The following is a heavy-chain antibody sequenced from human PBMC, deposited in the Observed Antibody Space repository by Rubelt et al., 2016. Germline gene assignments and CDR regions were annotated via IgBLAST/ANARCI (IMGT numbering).Heavy chain of an antibody. CDR1: GGSFSGYY. J-gene: IGHJ4*02. D-gene: IGHD1-7*01. V-gene: IGHV4-34*01. CDR3: ASRSNWNYSGDY. Sequence: QVQLQQWGAGLLKPSETLSLTCAVYGGSFSGYYWSWIRQPPGKGLEWIGEINHSGSTNYNPSLQGRVTISVDTSKNQFSLKRSAVTAADTAVYYCASRSNWNYSGDYWGQGTLVTVSS. CDR2: INHSGST.